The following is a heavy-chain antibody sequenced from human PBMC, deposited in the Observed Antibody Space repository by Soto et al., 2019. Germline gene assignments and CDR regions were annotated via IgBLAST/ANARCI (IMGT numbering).Heavy chain of an antibody. CDR1: GFTFSSYG. CDR3: AIQDIVLVPAAPMDYYGMDV. J-gene: IGHJ6*02. Sequence: GGSLGLSCAASGFTFSSYGMHWVRQDPGKGLEWVAVIWYDGSNKYYADSVKGRFTISRDNSKNTLYLQMNSLRAEDTAVYYCAIQDIVLVPAAPMDYYGMDVWGQGTTVTVSS. CDR2: IWYDGSNK. D-gene: IGHD2-2*01. V-gene: IGHV3-33*08.